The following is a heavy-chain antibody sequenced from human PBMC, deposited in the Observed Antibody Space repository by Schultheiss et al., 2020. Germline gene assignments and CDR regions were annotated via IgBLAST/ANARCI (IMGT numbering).Heavy chain of an antibody. CDR2: IYWNDDK. V-gene: IGHV2-5*01. J-gene: IGHJ6*02. CDR3: ARSTLRYFDWLLSPYYYGMDV. D-gene: IGHD3-9*01. CDR1: GFSLSTSGVG. Sequence: SGPTLVKPTQTLTLTCTFSGFSLSTSGVGVGWIRQPPGKALEWLALIYWNDDKRYSPSLKSRLTITKDTSKNQVVLTMTNMDPVDTATYYCARSTLRYFDWLLSPYYYGMDVWGQGTTVTVSS.